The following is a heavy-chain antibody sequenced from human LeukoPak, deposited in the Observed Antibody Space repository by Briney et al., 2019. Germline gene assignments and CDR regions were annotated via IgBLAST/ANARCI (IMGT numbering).Heavy chain of an antibody. CDR2: ISSSSTTI. CDR1: GFTFSSYS. Sequence: GGSLRLSCAASGFTFSSYSLSWVRQAPRKGLEWVSYISSSSTTIYYADSVKGRFTISRDNAKNLLYLQMNSLRDEDTAVYYCVKGYCGGGSCFSRTMYYFDYWGQGTLVTVSS. D-gene: IGHD2-15*01. V-gene: IGHV3-48*02. J-gene: IGHJ4*02. CDR3: VKGYCGGGSCFSRTMYYFDY.